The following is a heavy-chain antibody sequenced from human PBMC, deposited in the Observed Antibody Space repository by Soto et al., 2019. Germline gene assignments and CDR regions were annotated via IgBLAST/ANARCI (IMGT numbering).Heavy chain of an antibody. D-gene: IGHD3-22*01. Sequence: EVQLVESGGGLVQPGRSLRLSCAASGFTFDDYAMHWVRQAPGKGLEWVSGISWNSGSIGYADSVKGRFTISRDNAKNSLYLQMNSLRAEDTALYYCAKISTMIVVWGHGTLVTVSS. CDR2: ISWNSGSI. J-gene: IGHJ4*01. CDR3: AKISTMIVV. CDR1: GFTFDDYA. V-gene: IGHV3-9*01.